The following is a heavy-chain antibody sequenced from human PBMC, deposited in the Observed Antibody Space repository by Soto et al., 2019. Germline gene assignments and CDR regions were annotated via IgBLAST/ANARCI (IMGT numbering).Heavy chain of an antibody. CDR3: ARQPVGYGDYAY. D-gene: IGHD4-17*01. J-gene: IGHJ4*02. V-gene: IGHV4-39*01. CDR1: GGSISSSSYY. CDR2: IYYSGST. Sequence: SETLSLTCTVSGGSISSSSYYWCWIRQPPGKGLEWIGSIYYSGSTYYNPSLKSRVTISVDTSKNQFSLKLSSVTAADTAVYYCARQPVGYGDYAYWGQGTLVTVSS.